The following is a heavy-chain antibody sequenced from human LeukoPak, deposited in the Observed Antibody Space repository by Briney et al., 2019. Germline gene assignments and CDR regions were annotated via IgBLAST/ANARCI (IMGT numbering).Heavy chain of an antibody. Sequence: SETLSLTCAFYGGSFSGYYWSWIRQPPGKGLEWIGEINHSGSTNYNPSLKSRVTISVDTSKNQFSLKLSSVTAADTAVYYCARGFTYDFWSGYPIFDPWGQGTLVTVSS. V-gene: IGHV4-34*01. CDR2: INHSGST. D-gene: IGHD3-3*01. CDR3: ARGFTYDFWSGYPIFDP. J-gene: IGHJ5*02. CDR1: GGSFSGYY.